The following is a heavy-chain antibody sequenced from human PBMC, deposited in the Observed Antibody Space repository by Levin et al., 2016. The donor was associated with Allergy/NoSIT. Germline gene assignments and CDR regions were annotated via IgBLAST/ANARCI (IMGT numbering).Heavy chain of an antibody. V-gene: IGHV4-4*02. J-gene: IGHJ6*04. CDR2: IYHSGST. CDR3: ARGALGLDV. D-gene: IGHD1-26*01. Sequence: WIRQPPGKGLEWIGEIYHSGSTNYNPSLRSRVTISVDNSKNQFYLRLSFVTAADTALYYCARGALGLDVWGKGTTVTVSS.